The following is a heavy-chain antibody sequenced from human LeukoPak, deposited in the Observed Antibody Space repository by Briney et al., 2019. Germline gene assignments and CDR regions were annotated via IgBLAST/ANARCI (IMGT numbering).Heavy chain of an antibody. Sequence: PPETLSLTCTVSAGSISSYYWSWIRQPAGKGMEWNGRIYTSGSTNYNPSLKSRVTMSVDTSKNQFSLKLSSVTAADTAVYYCARERGSGWYYFDYWGQGTLVTVSS. V-gene: IGHV4-4*07. D-gene: IGHD6-19*01. CDR3: ARERGSGWYYFDY. CDR2: IYTSGST. J-gene: IGHJ4*02. CDR1: AGSISSYY.